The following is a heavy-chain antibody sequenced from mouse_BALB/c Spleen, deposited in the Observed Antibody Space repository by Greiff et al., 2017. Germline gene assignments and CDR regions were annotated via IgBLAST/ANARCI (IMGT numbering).Heavy chain of an antibody. J-gene: IGHJ1*01. CDR3: VRQTSYWYFDV. V-gene: IGHV10-1*02. CDR1: GFTFNTYA. CDR2: IRSKSNNYAT. Sequence: EVMLVESGGGLVQPKGSLKLSCAASGFTFNTYAMNWVRQAPGKGLEWVARIRSKSNNYATYYADSVKDRFTISRDDSQSMLYLQMNNLKTEDTAMYYCVRQTSYWYFDVWGARTTVTVSS.